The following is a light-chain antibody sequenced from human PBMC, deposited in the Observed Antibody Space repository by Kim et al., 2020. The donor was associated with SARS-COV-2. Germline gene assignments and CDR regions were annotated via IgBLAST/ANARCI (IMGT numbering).Light chain of an antibody. J-gene: IGLJ2*01. Sequence: SSELTQDPAVSVALGQTVRITCQGDSLRTYYASWYQQKPGQAPVLVIYDKNTRPSGMPDRFSGSSSGNTASLTISGALAEDEADYYCNSRDSSGNHEIFGGGTQLTVL. CDR3: NSRDSSGNHEI. CDR1: SLRTYY. CDR2: DKN. V-gene: IGLV3-19*01.